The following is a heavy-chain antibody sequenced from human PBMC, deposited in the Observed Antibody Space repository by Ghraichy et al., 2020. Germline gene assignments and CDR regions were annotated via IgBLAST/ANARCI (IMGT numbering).Heavy chain of an antibody. J-gene: IGHJ4*02. Sequence: LTLTCAASGFTFSSHGIHWVRQAPGKGLEWVAIIRYDGSNTYYADSVKGRFTISRDNSKNTLYLQMNSLRAEDTAVYYCAKDPINRCYDYYFDYWGQGTLVTVSS. CDR1: GFTFSSHG. CDR3: AKDPINRCYDYYFDY. V-gene: IGHV3-30*02. CDR2: IRYDGSNT. D-gene: IGHD5-12*01.